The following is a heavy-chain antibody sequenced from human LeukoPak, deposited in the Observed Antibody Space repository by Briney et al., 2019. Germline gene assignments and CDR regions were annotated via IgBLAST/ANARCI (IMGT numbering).Heavy chain of an antibody. CDR3: ARGGDYSSGYYDAFDI. D-gene: IGHD3-22*01. V-gene: IGHV1-8*01. CDR2: MNPNSGNT. Sequence: ASVKVSCKASGYTFTSYDINWVRQATGQGLEWMGWMNPNSGNTGYAQKFQGKVTMTRNTSISTAYMELSSLRSEDTAVYYCARGGDYSSGYYDAFDIWGQGTMVTVSS. CDR1: GYTFTSYD. J-gene: IGHJ3*02.